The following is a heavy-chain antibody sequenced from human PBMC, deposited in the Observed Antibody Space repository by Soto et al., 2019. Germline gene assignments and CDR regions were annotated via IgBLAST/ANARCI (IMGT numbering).Heavy chain of an antibody. CDR1: GFTFSSYG. D-gene: IGHD3-3*01. Sequence: GGSLRLSCAASGFTFSSYGMHWVRQAPGKGLKWVAVISYDGSNKYYADSVKGRFTISRDNSKNTLYLQMNSLRAEDTAVYYCAKDQDPTIFGVVTGFDYWGQGTLVTVSS. V-gene: IGHV3-30*18. J-gene: IGHJ4*02. CDR3: AKDQDPTIFGVVTGFDY. CDR2: ISYDGSNK.